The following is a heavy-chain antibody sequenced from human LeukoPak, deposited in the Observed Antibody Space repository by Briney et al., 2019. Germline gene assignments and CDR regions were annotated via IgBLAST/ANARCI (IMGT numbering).Heavy chain of an antibody. Sequence: GGSLRLSCAASGFTFSSYGMHWVRQAPGKGLEWVAVISYDGSNKYYADYVKGRFTISRDNSKNTLYLQMNSLRAEDTAVYYCAKDGLLWFGELFLGYHYYYGMDVWGQGTTVTVSS. CDR1: GFTFSSYG. CDR3: AKDGLLWFGELFLGYHYYYGMDV. J-gene: IGHJ6*02. D-gene: IGHD3-10*01. V-gene: IGHV3-30*18. CDR2: ISYDGSNK.